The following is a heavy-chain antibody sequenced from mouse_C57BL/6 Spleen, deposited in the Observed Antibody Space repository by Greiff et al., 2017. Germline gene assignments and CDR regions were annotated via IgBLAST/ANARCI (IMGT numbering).Heavy chain of an antibody. J-gene: IGHJ2*01. V-gene: IGHV14-2*01. CDR1: GFNIKDYY. D-gene: IGHD1-1*01. CDR3: ARSNTTVVATDY. Sequence: VQLKQSGAELVKPGASVKLSCTASGFNIKDYYMHWVKQRTEQGLEWIGRIDPEDGETKYAPKFKGKATITADTSSNTAYLQLSSLTSEDTAVYYCARSNTTVVATDYWGQGTTLTVSS. CDR2: IDPEDGET.